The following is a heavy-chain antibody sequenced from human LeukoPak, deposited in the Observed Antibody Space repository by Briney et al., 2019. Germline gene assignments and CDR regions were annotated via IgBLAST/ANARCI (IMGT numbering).Heavy chain of an antibody. V-gene: IGHV3-30*04. CDR2: ISYDGSNK. CDR1: GFTFSSYA. Sequence: GGSLRLSCAASGFTFSSYAMHWVRQAPGKGLEWVALISYDGSNKYYADSVKGRFTISRDNAKNSLYLQMNSLRAEDTAVYYCARFGMGGAILDYWGQGTLVTVSS. CDR3: ARFGMGGAILDY. J-gene: IGHJ4*02. D-gene: IGHD1-26*01.